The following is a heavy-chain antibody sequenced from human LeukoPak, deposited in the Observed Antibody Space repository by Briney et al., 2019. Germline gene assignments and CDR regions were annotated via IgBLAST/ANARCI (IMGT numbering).Heavy chain of an antibody. Sequence: SETLSLTCTVSGGSISSYYWSWIRQPAGKGLEWIGRIYTSGSTNYNPSLKSRVTMSVDTSKNQFSLKLSSVTAADTAVYYCERDLIDYDFWSGSNWFDPWGQGTLVTVSS. CDR1: GGSISSYY. CDR2: IYTSGST. V-gene: IGHV4-4*07. J-gene: IGHJ5*02. D-gene: IGHD3-3*01. CDR3: ERDLIDYDFWSGSNWFDP.